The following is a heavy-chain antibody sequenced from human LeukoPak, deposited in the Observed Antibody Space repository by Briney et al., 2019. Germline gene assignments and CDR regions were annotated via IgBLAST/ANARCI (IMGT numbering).Heavy chain of an antibody. CDR3: ARDRHCSSTRCYHYYHYGMEV. CDR1: GYTFTSCV. Sequence: SVKVSCQASGYTFTSCVLSGVRQAPGQGREGMGWVSRYNGNTDYGKNLQGRLTLTPDTHTSTAYIEMRGLRSDHPEVYYCARDRHCSSTRCYHYYHYGMEVWGQGTTVSVSS. D-gene: IGHD2-2*01. CDR2: VSRYNGNT. V-gene: IGHV1-18*01. J-gene: IGHJ6*02.